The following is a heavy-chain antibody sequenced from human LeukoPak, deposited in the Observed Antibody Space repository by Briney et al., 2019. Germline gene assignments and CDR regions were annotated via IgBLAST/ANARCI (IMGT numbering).Heavy chain of an antibody. CDR3: ARVGGSSWGYFYYHMDV. CDR2: INSDGSSP. V-gene: IGHV3-74*01. D-gene: IGHD6-13*01. Sequence: GGSLRLSCAASGFTFNSYLMHWVRQAPGKRLVWVSRINSDGSSPTYADSVKGRFTISRDNAKNTLYLQMNSLRAEDTAVYYCARVGGSSWGYFYYHMDVWGKGTAVTVSS. J-gene: IGHJ6*03. CDR1: GFTFNSYL.